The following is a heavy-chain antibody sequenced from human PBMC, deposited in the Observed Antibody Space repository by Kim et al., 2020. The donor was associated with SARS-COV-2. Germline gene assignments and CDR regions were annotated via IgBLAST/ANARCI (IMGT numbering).Heavy chain of an antibody. CDR1: GFTFSGSA. D-gene: IGHD1-1*01. V-gene: IGHV3-73*01. J-gene: IGHJ3*01. CDR3: TRVPGTTLAFWDAF. CDR2: ISSKPNSYAT. Sequence: GGSLRLSCAASGFTFSGSAMHWVRQAPGKGLEWVCRISSKPNSYATAYAAPVNGRFTIPSADSKHTAYLQMINLKTEDTAVYSCTRVPGTTLAFWDAF.